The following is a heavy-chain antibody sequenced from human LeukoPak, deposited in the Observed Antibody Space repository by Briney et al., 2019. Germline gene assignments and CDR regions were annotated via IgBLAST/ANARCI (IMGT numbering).Heavy chain of an antibody. J-gene: IGHJ3*02. CDR2: ISYDVGKK. V-gene: IGHV3-30*03. CDR1: GFTFSSYG. CDR3: ARGTNIAARKYKAFDI. D-gene: IGHD6-6*01. Sequence: GGSLRLSCAASGFTFSSYGMHWVGQAPGKGLEWVAVISYDVGKKYYADSVKGRFTISRDNSKNTLYLQMNSLRAEDTAVYYCARGTNIAARKYKAFDIWGQGTMVTVSS.